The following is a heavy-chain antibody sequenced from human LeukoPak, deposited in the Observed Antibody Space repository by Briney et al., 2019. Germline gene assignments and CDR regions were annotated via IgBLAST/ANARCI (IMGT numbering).Heavy chain of an antibody. CDR2: ISGSGDYI. V-gene: IGHV3-23*01. D-gene: IGHD3-22*01. CDR3: AKSSADYFYDSSGYYVDFDY. J-gene: IGHJ4*02. CDR1: GFTFRLYA. Sequence: GGSLRLSCAVSGFTFRLYAMTWVRQAPGKGLEWVSTISGSGDYIYYADSVKGRFTISRDNSKNTLYVQMNSLRAEDTAVYYSAKSSADYFYDSSGYYVDFDYWGQGTLVTVSS.